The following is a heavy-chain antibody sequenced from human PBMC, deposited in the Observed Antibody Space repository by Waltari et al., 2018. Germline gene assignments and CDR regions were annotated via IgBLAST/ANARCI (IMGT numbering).Heavy chain of an antibody. J-gene: IGHJ3*02. V-gene: IGHV1-69*08. CDR3: ARDLLIHYGDYGAFDI. D-gene: IGHD4-17*01. CDR1: GGTFSSYT. Sequence: QVQLVQSGAEVKKPGSSVKVSCKASGGTFSSYTISWVRQAPGQGLEAMRRIIAIVGRANYAQKIQGRVTITADKATSTAYMELSSLRSEETAVYYCARDLLIHYGDYGAFDIWGQGTMVTVSS. CDR2: IIAIVGRA.